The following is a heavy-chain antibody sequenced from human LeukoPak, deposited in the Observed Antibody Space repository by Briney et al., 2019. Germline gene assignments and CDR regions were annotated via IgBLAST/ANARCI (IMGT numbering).Heavy chain of an antibody. CDR1: GFTFSSYG. CDR2: IWYDGSNQ. Sequence: GGSLRLSCAASGFTFSSYGMHWVRQAPGKGLEWVSVIWYDGSNQDYADSVKGRFTISRDNSKNTLFLQMNSPRAEDTAVYYCARGSMIRGVAYSFDYWGQGILVTV. V-gene: IGHV3-33*01. CDR3: ARGSMIRGVAYSFDY. D-gene: IGHD3-10*01. J-gene: IGHJ4*02.